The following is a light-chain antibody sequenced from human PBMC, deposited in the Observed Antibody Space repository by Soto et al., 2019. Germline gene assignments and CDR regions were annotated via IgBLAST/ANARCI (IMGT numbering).Light chain of an antibody. Sequence: QSALTQPDSVSGTPGQSITISCTGTSSDVGGYNYVSWYQQHPGKAPKLMIYDVSNRPSGVSNRFSGSKSGNTASLTISGIQAEDEADYYCSSYTSSSAVVFGGGTKVTVL. V-gene: IGLV2-14*01. CDR2: DVS. J-gene: IGLJ2*01. CDR1: SSDVGGYNY. CDR3: SSYTSSSAVV.